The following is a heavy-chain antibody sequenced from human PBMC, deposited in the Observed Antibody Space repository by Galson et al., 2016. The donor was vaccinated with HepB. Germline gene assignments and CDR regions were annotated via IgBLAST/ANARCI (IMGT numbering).Heavy chain of an antibody. Sequence: SETLSLTCSVSGDSIRSYYWSWIRQTPGKGLEWIGYFFYTGTTNYNPSLESRVTISLGTSRNQFSLKLTSVTAADTAVYYCARDSPFWSGPNAYDVWGHGTMVTVFS. CDR1: GDSIRSYY. CDR3: ARDSPFWSGPNAYDV. CDR2: FFYTGTT. J-gene: IGHJ3*01. V-gene: IGHV4-59*01. D-gene: IGHD3-3*01.